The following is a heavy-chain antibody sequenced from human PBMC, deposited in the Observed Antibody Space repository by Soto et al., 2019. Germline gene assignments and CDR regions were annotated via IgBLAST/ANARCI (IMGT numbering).Heavy chain of an antibody. CDR1: GFTFSSYS. J-gene: IGHJ4*02. Sequence: EVQLVESGGGLVKPGGSLSLSCAASGFTFSSYSMNWVRQAPGKGLEWVSSISSSSSYIYYADSVKCRFTISRDNAKNSLYLQMNSLRAEDTAVYYCARDQPGYSYGYGLGYWGQGTLVTVSS. CDR3: ARDQPGYSYGYGLGY. D-gene: IGHD5-18*01. CDR2: ISSSSSYI. V-gene: IGHV3-21*01.